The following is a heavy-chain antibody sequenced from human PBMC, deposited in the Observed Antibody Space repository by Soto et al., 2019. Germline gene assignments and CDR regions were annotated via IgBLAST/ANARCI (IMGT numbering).Heavy chain of an antibody. CDR2: IYYSGST. CDR1: GGSISSYY. D-gene: IGHD4-17*01. CDR3: ARVDYTTVVTH. Sequence: SETLSLTCTVSGGSISSYYWSWIRQPPGKGLEWIGYIYYSGSTNYNPSLKSRVTISVDTSKNQFSLKLSSVTAAGTAVYYCARVDYTTVVTHWGQGTLVTVSS. J-gene: IGHJ4*02. V-gene: IGHV4-59*01.